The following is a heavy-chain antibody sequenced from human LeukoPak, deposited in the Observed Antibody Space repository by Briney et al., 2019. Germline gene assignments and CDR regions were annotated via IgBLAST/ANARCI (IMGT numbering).Heavy chain of an antibody. CDR2: ISSSSSYI. D-gene: IGHD3-10*01. J-gene: IGHJ4*02. Sequence: GGSLRLSCAASGFTFSSYSMNWVRQAPGKGLEWVSSISSSSSYIYYADSVKGRFTISRDNSKNTLYLQMNSLRAEDTAVYYCAKTYYYGSAHLDYWGQGTLVTVSP. CDR1: GFTFSSYS. V-gene: IGHV3-21*01. CDR3: AKTYYYGSAHLDY.